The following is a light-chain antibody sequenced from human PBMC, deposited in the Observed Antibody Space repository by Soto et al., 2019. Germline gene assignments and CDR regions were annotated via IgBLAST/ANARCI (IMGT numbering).Light chain of an antibody. V-gene: IGKV3-15*01. CDR1: QSVSSN. J-gene: IGKJ3*01. Sequence: EIVMTQSQATLSVSPGERATLSCRASQSVSSNLAWYQQKPCQAPRLLIYGASTRATGIPARFSGSGSGTEFTLTISSLQSEDFAVYYCQQDNNLPFTFGPGTKVDIK. CDR3: QQDNNLPFT. CDR2: GAS.